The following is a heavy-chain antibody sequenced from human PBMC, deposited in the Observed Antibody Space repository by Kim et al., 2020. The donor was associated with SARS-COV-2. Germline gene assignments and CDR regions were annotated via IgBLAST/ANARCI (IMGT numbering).Heavy chain of an antibody. J-gene: IGHJ4*02. D-gene: IGHD1-26*01. CDR2: INPKSGDA. CDR1: GYTFSDYY. Sequence: ASVKVSCKASGYTFSDYYLHWVRQAPGQGPEWVGRINPKSGDANFAPKFQGRVTMTRDTSTSTAYMELSSLIYDDSAIYFCARSVPFENVYYVDTDWGQG. V-gene: IGHV1-2*06. CDR3: ARSVPFENVYYVDTD.